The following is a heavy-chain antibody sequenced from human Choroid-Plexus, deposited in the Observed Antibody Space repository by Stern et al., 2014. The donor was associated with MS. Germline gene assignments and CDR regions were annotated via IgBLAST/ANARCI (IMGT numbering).Heavy chain of an antibody. V-gene: IGHV3-30*18. CDR2: ISYDGSK. CDR1: GFSFSSFG. Sequence: VQLVESGGGVVQPGRPLRLSCAVSGFSFSSFGMHWVRQAPGTGLEWVALISYDGSKDYADSVEGRFAISRGNSKNTLYLQMNSLRAEDTAVYYCAKDRQYLTFFFDFWGQGSLVTVSS. CDR3: AKDRQYLTFFFDF. J-gene: IGHJ4*02. D-gene: IGHD2/OR15-2a*01.